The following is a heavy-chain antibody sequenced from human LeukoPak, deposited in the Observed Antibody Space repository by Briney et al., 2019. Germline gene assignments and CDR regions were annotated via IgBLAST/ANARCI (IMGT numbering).Heavy chain of an antibody. J-gene: IGHJ6*03. CDR2: IYTSVGT. D-gene: IGHD3-10*01. Sequence: SETLSVTCTVAGGSIGSYYWSWIRQRAGKGLGWVGRIYTSVGTNYNPSLESRVVMSVDTSKTQSSVKLSSVTDADMAVYYCAKAAQHGPGVLGVQYLPDYYYYDMDVWGKGTTVTVSS. CDR3: AKAAQHGPGVLGVQYLPDYYYYDMDV. CDR1: GGSIGSYY. V-gene: IGHV4-4*07.